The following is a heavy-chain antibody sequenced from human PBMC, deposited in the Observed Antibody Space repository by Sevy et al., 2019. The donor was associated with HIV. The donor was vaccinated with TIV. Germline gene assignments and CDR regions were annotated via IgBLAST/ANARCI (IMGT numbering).Heavy chain of an antibody. CDR3: ARGRLRFTGYYYYGMDV. CDR2: ISYDGSNK. V-gene: IGHV3-30-3*01. Sequence: GGSLRLSCAASGFTFSSYAMHWVRQAPGKGLEWVAVISYDGSNKYYADSVKGRFTISRDNSKNTLYLQMNSLRAEDTAVYYCARGRLRFTGYYYYGMDVWGQGTTVTVSS. CDR1: GFTFSSYA. D-gene: IGHD5-12*01. J-gene: IGHJ6*02.